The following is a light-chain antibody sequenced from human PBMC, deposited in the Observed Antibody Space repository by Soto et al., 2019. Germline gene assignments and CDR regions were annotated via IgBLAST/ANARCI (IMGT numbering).Light chain of an antibody. V-gene: IGLV2-14*01. J-gene: IGLJ3*02. CDR2: DVT. CDR3: SSYTSSSTPLV. CDR1: SSDVGGYNC. Sequence: QSVLTQPASVSGSPGQSITISCTGTSSDVGGYNCVSWYQQHPGKAPKLMIYDVTNRPSGVSNRFSGSKSGNTASLTISGLQAEDEADYYCSSYTSSSTPLVFGGGTKVTVL.